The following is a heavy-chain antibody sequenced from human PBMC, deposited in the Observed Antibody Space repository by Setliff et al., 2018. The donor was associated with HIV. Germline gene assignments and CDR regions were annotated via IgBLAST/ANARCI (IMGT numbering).Heavy chain of an antibody. D-gene: IGHD1-1*01. CDR3: ARERSLITVRRYFDN. CDR2: INHSGSA. Sequence: PSETLSLTCAVYGGSFSGYYWTWIRQSPGKGLEWIGEINHSGSANCNPSLKSRVTISVDTSKNQFSLKLNSVTAADTAVYYCARERSLITVRRYFDNWGQGTLVTVSS. V-gene: IGHV4-34*01. J-gene: IGHJ4*02. CDR1: GGSFSGYY.